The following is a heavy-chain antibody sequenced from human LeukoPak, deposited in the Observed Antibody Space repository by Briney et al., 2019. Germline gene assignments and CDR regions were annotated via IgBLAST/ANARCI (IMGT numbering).Heavy chain of an antibody. CDR2: ISGSGTTI. J-gene: IGHJ3*02. CDR3: ARDAMITVVGAFDI. CDR1: GFTFSDYY. D-gene: IGHD3-22*01. V-gene: IGHV3-11*01. Sequence: GGSLRLSCTASGFTFSDYYMSWIRQAPGKGLEWVSYISGSGTTIYHADSAKGRFTISRDNAKKSLYLQMNSLRAEDTAVYYCARDAMITVVGAFDIWGQGTMVTVSS.